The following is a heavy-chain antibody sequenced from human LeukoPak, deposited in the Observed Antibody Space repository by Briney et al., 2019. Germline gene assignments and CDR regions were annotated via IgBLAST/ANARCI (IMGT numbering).Heavy chain of an antibody. D-gene: IGHD6-19*01. CDR2: ISAYNGNT. CDR3: AREYSSGWYGYYYYGMDV. Sequence: GASVTVSCKASGYTFTSYGISWVRQAPGQGLEWMGWISAYNGNTNYAQKLQGRVTMTTDTSTSTAYMELRSLRSDDTAVYYCAREYSSGWYGYYYYGMDVWGQGTTVTVSS. J-gene: IGHJ6*02. V-gene: IGHV1-18*01. CDR1: GYTFTSYG.